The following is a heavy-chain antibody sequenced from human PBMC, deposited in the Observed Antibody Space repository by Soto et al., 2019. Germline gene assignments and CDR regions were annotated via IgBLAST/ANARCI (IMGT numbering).Heavy chain of an antibody. CDR3: ARILRSGTTRGSYFDY. V-gene: IGHV3-21*01. J-gene: IGHJ4*02. CDR2: ISSSSSYI. Sequence: GGSLRLSCAASGLTFSSYTMNWFGQAPGKGLEWVSSISSSSSYIYYADSVKGRFTISRDNAKNSLYLQMNGLRAEDTAVYYCARILRSGTTRGSYFDYWGQGALVTVSS. CDR1: GLTFSSYT. D-gene: IGHD1-1*01.